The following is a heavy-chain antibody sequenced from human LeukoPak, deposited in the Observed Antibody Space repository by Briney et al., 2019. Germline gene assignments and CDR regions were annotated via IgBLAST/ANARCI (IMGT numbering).Heavy chain of an antibody. J-gene: IGHJ4*02. CDR2: ISSSSSYI. Sequence: GGSLRLSCAASGFTFSSYSMNWVRQAPGKGLEWVSSISSSSSYIYYADSVKGRFTISRDNAKNSLYLQMNSLRAEDTAVYYCARAKAMGATPGKYYFDYWGQGALVTVSS. CDR3: ARAKAMGATPGKYYFDY. CDR1: GFTFSSYS. D-gene: IGHD1-26*01. V-gene: IGHV3-21*01.